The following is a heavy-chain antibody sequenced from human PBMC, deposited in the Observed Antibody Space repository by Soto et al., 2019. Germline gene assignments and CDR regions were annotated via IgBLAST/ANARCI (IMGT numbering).Heavy chain of an antibody. J-gene: IGHJ4*02. Sequence: YWVSLLLQEQGKGLEWVANIKQDGSEKYYVDSVKGRFTISRDNAKNSLYLQMDSLRAEDTAVYYSARWSRYPVLRAFAYWGQGTLVTVSS. D-gene: IGHD6-13*01. CDR1: YW. CDR2: IKQDGSEK. CDR3: ARWSRYPVLRAFAY. V-gene: IGHV3-7*05.